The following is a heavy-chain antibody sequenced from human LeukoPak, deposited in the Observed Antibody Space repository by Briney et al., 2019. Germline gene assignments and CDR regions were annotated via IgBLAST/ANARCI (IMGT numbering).Heavy chain of an antibody. Sequence: SETLSLTCTVSGYSISTGYYWDWIRQPPGKGLEWIGEIYHSGSTNYNPSLKSRVTISVDKSKNQFSLKLSSVTAADTAVYYCARKYCSGGSCQVLDYWGQGTLVTVSS. D-gene: IGHD2-15*01. V-gene: IGHV4-38-2*02. CDR3: ARKYCSGGSCQVLDY. CDR1: GYSISTGYY. J-gene: IGHJ4*02. CDR2: IYHSGST.